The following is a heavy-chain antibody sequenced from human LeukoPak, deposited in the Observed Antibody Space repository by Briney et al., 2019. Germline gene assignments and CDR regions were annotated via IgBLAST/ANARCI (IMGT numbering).Heavy chain of an antibody. Sequence: PGGSLRLSCAASGFTVSTNYMSWVRQAPGKGLECVSIMYSGGYTSCADSVRGRFTISRDNSKNTLFPQMNSLRVEDTAVYYCARDGRNSTNYNWFDNWGQGTLVTVSS. CDR1: GFTVSTNY. CDR3: ARDGRNSTNYNWFDN. J-gene: IGHJ5*02. D-gene: IGHD2-2*01. V-gene: IGHV3-66*01. CDR2: MYSGGYT.